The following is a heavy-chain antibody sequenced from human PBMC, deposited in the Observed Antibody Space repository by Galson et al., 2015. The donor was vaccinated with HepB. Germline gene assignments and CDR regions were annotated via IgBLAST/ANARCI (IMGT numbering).Heavy chain of an antibody. V-gene: IGHV3-15*01. CDR2: IKSKTDGGTT. CDR1: GFTFSNAW. CDR3: TTDPLARYYYDSSGSDAFDI. D-gene: IGHD3-22*01. Sequence: SLRLSCAASGFTFSNAWMSWVRQAPGKGLEWVGRIKSKTDGGTTDYAAPVKGRFTISRDDSKNTLYLQMNSLKTEDTAVYYCTTDPLARYYYDSSGSDAFDIWGQGTMVTVSS. J-gene: IGHJ3*02.